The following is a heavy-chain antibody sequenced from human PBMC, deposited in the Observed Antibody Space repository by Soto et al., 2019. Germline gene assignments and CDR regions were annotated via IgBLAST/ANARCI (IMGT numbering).Heavy chain of an antibody. J-gene: IGHJ4*02. V-gene: IGHV3-21*01. CDR1: GFTFSSYS. CDR3: ARVAKSLGMSLDY. D-gene: IGHD7-27*01. CDR2: ISSSSSYI. Sequence: GGSLRLSCAASGFTFSSYSMNWVRQAPGKGLEWVSSISSSSSYIYYADSVKGRFTISRDNAKNAQYLQMNSLRAEDTAVYYCARVAKSLGMSLDYWGQGTLVTVSS.